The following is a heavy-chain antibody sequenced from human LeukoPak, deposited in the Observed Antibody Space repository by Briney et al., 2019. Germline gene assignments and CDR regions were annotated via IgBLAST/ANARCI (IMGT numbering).Heavy chain of an antibody. CDR3: ARHDSVSSWIQLSKGRSGWFDP. CDR1: GGSISSYY. J-gene: IGHJ5*02. V-gene: IGHV4-59*08. Sequence: SETLSLTCTVSGGSISSYYWSWIRQPPGKGLEWIGYIYYSGSTNYNPSLKSRVTISVDTSKNQFSLKLSSVTAADTAVYYCARHDSVSSWIQLSKGRSGWFDPWGQGTLVTVSS. D-gene: IGHD5-18*01. CDR2: IYYSGST.